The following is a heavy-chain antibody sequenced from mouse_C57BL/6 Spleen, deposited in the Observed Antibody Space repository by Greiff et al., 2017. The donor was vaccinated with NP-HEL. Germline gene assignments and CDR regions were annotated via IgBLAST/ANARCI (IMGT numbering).Heavy chain of an antibody. CDR3: ASDGSNGYYAIDY. D-gene: IGHD1-1*01. V-gene: IGHV14-2*01. CDR1: GFNFTDYY. Sequence: VQLQQSGAELVKPGASVKLSCTASGFNFTDYYMHWVKQRTEQGLEWIGRIDPEDGETKYAPKFQGKATITADTSSNTAYLQLRSLTSEDTAVSYCASDGSNGYYAIDYWGQGTSVTVAS. CDR2: IDPEDGET. J-gene: IGHJ4*01.